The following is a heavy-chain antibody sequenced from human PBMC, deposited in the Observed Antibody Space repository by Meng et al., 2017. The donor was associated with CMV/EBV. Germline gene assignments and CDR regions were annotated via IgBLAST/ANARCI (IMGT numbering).Heavy chain of an antibody. D-gene: IGHD4/OR15-4a*01. J-gene: IGHJ3*02. CDR3: ASARGAVRYAFDI. V-gene: IGHV3-74*01. CDR1: GFTFSTSW. Sequence: GGSLRLSCAASGFTFSTSWMHWVRQAPGKGLVWVARIDSDGSVSTYADSVKGRFTISRDNAKNTLYLQMNSLRAEDTAVYYCASARGAVRYAFDIWGQGTVVTISS. CDR2: IDSDGSVS.